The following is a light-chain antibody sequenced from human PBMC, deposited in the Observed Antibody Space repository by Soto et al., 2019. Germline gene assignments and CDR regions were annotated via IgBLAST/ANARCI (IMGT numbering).Light chain of an antibody. CDR2: GAS. CDR3: QQYGSSPT. J-gene: IGKJ3*01. V-gene: IGKV3-20*01. Sequence: EIVLTQSPGTLSLSPGERATLSCRASQSVSSSYLAWYQQKPGQAPRLLIYGASSRATGIPDRFSGSGSGTDFTLTISRLEPEDFAVYYCQQYGSSPTFGPGPKVAIK. CDR1: QSVSSSY.